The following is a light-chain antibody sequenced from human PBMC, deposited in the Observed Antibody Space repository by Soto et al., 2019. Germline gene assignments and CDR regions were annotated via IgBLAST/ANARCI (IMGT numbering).Light chain of an antibody. J-gene: IGKJ1*01. CDR2: DAS. CDR1: QSIDNN. Sequence: DIQMTQSPSSLSASVGDRLTITCRASQSIDNNLNWYQQKPGKAPKLLIYDASSLESGVPSRFSGSGSGTEFTLTISSPQPDDFATYYCQQYNSYQWTFGQGTKVDIK. CDR3: QQYNSYQWT. V-gene: IGKV1-5*01.